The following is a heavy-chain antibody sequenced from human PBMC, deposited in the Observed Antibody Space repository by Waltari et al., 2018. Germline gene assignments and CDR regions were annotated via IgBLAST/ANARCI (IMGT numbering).Heavy chain of an antibody. CDR3: AKRAYVWGGPFDY. J-gene: IGHJ4*02. CDR2: ISGSGGST. Sequence: EVQLLESGGGLVQPGGSLRVSCAASGFTFSSYAMSWVRGAPGKGLEWVSAISGSGGSTYYADSVKGRFTISRDNSKNTLYLQMNSLRAEDTAVYYCAKRAYVWGGPFDYWGQGTLVTVSS. CDR1: GFTFSSYA. V-gene: IGHV3-23*01. D-gene: IGHD3-16*01.